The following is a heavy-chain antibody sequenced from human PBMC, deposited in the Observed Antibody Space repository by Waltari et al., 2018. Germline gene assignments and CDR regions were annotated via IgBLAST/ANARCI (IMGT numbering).Heavy chain of an antibody. J-gene: IGHJ4*02. CDR2: IYTSGST. CDR1: GGSLSSGSYY. Sequence: QVQLQESGPGLVKPSQTLSLTCTVSGGSLSSGSYYWIWIRPPAVKGREWIGRIYTSGSTNYNPSLKSRVTIAVDTSKNQFSLKLSSVTAADTAVYYCARDRPDYYDSSGYSSGGTDYWGQGTLVTVSS. V-gene: IGHV4-61*02. D-gene: IGHD3-22*01. CDR3: ARDRPDYYDSSGYSSGGTDY.